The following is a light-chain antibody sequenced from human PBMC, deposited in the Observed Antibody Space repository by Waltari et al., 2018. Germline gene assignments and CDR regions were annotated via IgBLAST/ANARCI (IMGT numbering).Light chain of an antibody. CDR1: QGISNY. CDR2: DAS. J-gene: IGKJ3*01. V-gene: IGKV1-8*01. CDR3: QQYYGYPLT. Sequence: AIQITQSPSSLSASTGDKVTITCGASQGISNYLAWYQQKPGKAPTLLIYDASTLQRGVPSRFSGSGSGTDFTLTISCLQSEDFATFYCQQYYGYPLTFGPGTKVDVK.